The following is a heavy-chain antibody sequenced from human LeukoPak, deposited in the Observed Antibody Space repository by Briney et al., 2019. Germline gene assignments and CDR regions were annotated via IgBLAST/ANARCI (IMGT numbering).Heavy chain of an antibody. D-gene: IGHD2-15*01. CDR2: ISGSGADT. J-gene: IGHJ4*02. V-gene: IGHV3-23*01. CDR3: ARRLCSATACYYFDY. Sequence: GGSLRLSCATSGFTFNDYAMNWVRQAPGKGLEWVAGISGSGADTYYADSVKGRFTISRDNSKNTLYPQTDTLRVEDTAVYYCARRLCSATACYYFDYWGQGTLVTVSS. CDR1: GFTFNDYA.